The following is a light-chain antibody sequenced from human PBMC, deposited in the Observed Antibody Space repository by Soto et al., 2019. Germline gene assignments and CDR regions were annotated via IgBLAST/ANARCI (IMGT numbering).Light chain of an antibody. CDR2: YAA. J-gene: IGKJ2*01. V-gene: IGKV1-5*01. CDR1: QRINKW. CDR3: KQDNIGYT. Sequence: IQRTQAPSTLSASVGDSVTITCRASQRINKWVALFQQKSGRAPKLLIYYAATLQSGVPSRFSGTGSGTDFSLTISSLQPEDCATYYCKQDNIGYTFGQGTRLDIK.